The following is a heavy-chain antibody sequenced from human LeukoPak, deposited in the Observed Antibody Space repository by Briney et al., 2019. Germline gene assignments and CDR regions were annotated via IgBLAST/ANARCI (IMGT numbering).Heavy chain of an antibody. J-gene: IGHJ4*02. Sequence: ASVKVSCKASGYTFNSYYIHWVRQAPGQGLEWMGIINPSGGSTSYAQKFQGRVTMTRDTSTSTVYMEMSSLRSEDTAVYYCARVLRDYFDYWGQGTLVTVSS. CDR2: INPSGGST. CDR1: GYTFNSYY. CDR3: ARVLRDYFDY. V-gene: IGHV1-46*02.